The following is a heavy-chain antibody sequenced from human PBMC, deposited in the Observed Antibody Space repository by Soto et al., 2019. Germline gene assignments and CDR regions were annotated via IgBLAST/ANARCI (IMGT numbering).Heavy chain of an antibody. D-gene: IGHD3-3*01. CDR3: ARAVYDFWNGHPEGLDY. V-gene: IGHV3-73*01. J-gene: IGHJ4*02. CDR1: GFTFSGSA. Sequence: GGSLRLSCAASGFTFSGSAMYWVGQASGKGLEWVGRIRSKANSYATAYIVSVKGRFTISRDDSRNTAYLQMIRLKTEDTAVYYCARAVYDFWNGHPEGLDYWSQGTVDTVSS. CDR2: IRSKANSYAT.